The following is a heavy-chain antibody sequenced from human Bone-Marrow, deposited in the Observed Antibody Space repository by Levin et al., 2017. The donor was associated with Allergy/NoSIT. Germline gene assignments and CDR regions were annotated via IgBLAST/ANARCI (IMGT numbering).Heavy chain of an antibody. CDR2: IIPIFGTA. Sequence: ASVKVSCKASGGTFSSYAISWVRQAPGQGLEWMGGIIPIFGTANYAQKFQGRVTITADESTSTAYMELSSLRSEDTAVYYCARRYSSGVKFWYFDLWGRGTLVTVSS. D-gene: IGHD6-19*01. CDR3: ARRYSSGVKFWYFDL. CDR1: GGTFSSYA. V-gene: IGHV1-69*13. J-gene: IGHJ2*01.